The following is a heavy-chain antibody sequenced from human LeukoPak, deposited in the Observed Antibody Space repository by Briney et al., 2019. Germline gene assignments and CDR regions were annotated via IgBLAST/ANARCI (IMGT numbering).Heavy chain of an antibody. V-gene: IGHV5-51*01. D-gene: IGHD3-3*01. CDR2: IYPGDSDT. CDR3: ARASGDFWSGYTFDY. CDR1: GYSFTDYW. J-gene: IGHJ4*02. Sequence: GESLKISCKGSGYSFTDYWIGWVRQMPGKGLEWMGIIYPGDSDTRYSPSFRGQVTISADKSISTAYLQWRSLKASGTAMYYCARASGDFWSGYTFDYWGQGTLVTVSS.